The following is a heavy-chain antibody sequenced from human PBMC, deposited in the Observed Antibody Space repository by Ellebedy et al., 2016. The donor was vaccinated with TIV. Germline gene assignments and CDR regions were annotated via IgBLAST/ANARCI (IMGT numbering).Heavy chain of an antibody. Sequence: AASVKVSCKATGYDFTSNAVHWVRQAPGQSLEWLGWIDTNRGDTRYSQNLQGRVLITRDTSATTAYMELSRLRSDDTAVYYCARGMGITTVYYYFAMDVWGHGTTVTVSS. CDR2: IDTNRGDT. CDR1: GYDFTSNA. CDR3: ARGMGITTVYYYFAMDV. J-gene: IGHJ6*02. V-gene: IGHV1-3*04. D-gene: IGHD3-22*01.